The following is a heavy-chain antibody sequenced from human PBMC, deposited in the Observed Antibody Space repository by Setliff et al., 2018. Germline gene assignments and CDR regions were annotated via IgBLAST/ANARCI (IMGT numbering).Heavy chain of an antibody. J-gene: IGHJ3*02. Sequence: SETLSLTCTVSGVSITSHYWSWIRQPPGRALEWMGYIHHSGSTNYNPSLKSRVTLSMDTSRNHFSLNLTSLTAADTALYYCARDNIGPDALDIWGQGTMVTVSS. CDR1: GVSITSHY. CDR2: IHHSGST. CDR3: ARDNIGPDALDI. V-gene: IGHV4-59*11.